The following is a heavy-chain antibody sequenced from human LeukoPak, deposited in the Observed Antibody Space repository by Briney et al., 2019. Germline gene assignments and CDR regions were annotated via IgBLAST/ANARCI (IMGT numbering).Heavy chain of an antibody. CDR3: ARPLDIVVVPAAGPYYYYGMDV. D-gene: IGHD2-2*01. V-gene: IGHV3-21*01. CDR1: GFTFSSYS. Sequence: GGSLRLSCAASGFTFSSYSMNWVRQAPGKGLEWVSSISSSSSYIYYADSVKGRFTISRDNAKNSLYLQMNSLRAEDTAVYYCARPLDIVVVPAAGPYYYYGMDVWGQGTTVTVSS. CDR2: ISSSSSYI. J-gene: IGHJ6*02.